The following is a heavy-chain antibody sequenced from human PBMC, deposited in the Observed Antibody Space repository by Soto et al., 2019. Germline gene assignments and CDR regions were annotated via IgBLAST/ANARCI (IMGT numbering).Heavy chain of an antibody. Sequence: SETLSLTCTVSGGSISSYYWIWIRQPPGKGLEWIGYIHYSGSTNYNPSLKSRVTISVETSKNQLSLKLSSVTAADTAVYYCTRDRRYCSGGSCSPDAFDIWGQGTMVTVSS. CDR3: TRDRRYCSGGSCSPDAFDI. D-gene: IGHD2-15*01. CDR1: GGSISSYY. V-gene: IGHV4-59*01. CDR2: IHYSGST. J-gene: IGHJ3*02.